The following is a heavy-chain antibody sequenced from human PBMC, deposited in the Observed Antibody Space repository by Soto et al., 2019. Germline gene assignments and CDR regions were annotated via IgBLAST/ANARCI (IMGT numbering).Heavy chain of an antibody. CDR3: ARGPITTVTTWGDWYFDL. D-gene: IGHD4-17*01. V-gene: IGHV3-33*01. Sequence: QVQLVESGGGVVQPGRSLRLSCATSGFTFSSYGMHWVRQGPGKGLEWVAVIWYDGTNKYYADSVNGRFTISRDDSKNTLYLQMNSLRAEDMAVYYCARGPITTVTTWGDWYFDLWGRGTLVTVSS. CDR2: IWYDGTNK. J-gene: IGHJ2*01. CDR1: GFTFSSYG.